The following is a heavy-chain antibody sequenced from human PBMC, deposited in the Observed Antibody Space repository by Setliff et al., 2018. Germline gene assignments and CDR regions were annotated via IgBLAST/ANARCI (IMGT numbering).Heavy chain of an antibody. J-gene: IGHJ3*02. CDR2: ISGYNGYT. CDR1: GYTFSKYG. Sequence: ASVTVSCKAFGYTFSKYGTSWVRQAPGPGLEWMGWISGYNGYTVYAQKLQCRVTLTTDTSTGTAYMEVMSLRSDDTAQYSCVRDRAAIVVGPPTASFDIWGQGTMVTVSS. D-gene: IGHD2-2*01. CDR3: VRDRAAIVVGPPTASFDI. V-gene: IGHV1-18*01.